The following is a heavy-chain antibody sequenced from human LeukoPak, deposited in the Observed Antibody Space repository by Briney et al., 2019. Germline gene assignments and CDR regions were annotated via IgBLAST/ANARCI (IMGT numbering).Heavy chain of an antibody. CDR3: AKGGSYDRTYSNY. D-gene: IGHD1-26*01. Sequence: GGSLRLSCAASGFTFTNYGMTWVRQAPGKGLEGVSAISGSGGSTYYADSVKGRFTISRDNSKNTLYLQMNSLRAADTAVYYYAKGGSYDRTYSNYWGQGTVVSVSS. CDR2: ISGSGGST. J-gene: IGHJ4*02. CDR1: GFTFTNYG. V-gene: IGHV3-23*01.